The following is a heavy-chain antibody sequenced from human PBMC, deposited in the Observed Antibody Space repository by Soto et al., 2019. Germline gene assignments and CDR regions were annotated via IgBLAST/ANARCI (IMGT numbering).Heavy chain of an antibody. CDR3: ARGPPFH. CDR2: IYHSGST. V-gene: IGHV4-30-2*01. J-gene: IGHJ4*02. CDR1: GGSISSGGYS. D-gene: IGHD3-16*01. Sequence: LSLTCAVSGGSISSGGYSWSWIRQPPGKGLEWIGYIYHSGSTYYNPSLKSRVTISVDRSKNQFSLKLTSVTAADTAVYYCARGPPFHWGQGTLVTVSS.